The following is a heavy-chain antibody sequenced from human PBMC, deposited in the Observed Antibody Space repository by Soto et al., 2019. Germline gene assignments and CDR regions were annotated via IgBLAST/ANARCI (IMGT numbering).Heavy chain of an antibody. CDR1: GGTFSSYA. Sequence: SVKVSCKASGGTFSSYAISWVRQAPGQGLEWMGGIIPIFGTANYAQKFQGRVTITADESTSTAYMELSSLRSEDTAVYYCASDCSSTSCYRTYYYYYGMDVWGQGTTVTVSS. V-gene: IGHV1-69*13. CDR3: ASDCSSTSCYRTYYYYYGMDV. CDR2: IIPIFGTA. D-gene: IGHD2-2*01. J-gene: IGHJ6*02.